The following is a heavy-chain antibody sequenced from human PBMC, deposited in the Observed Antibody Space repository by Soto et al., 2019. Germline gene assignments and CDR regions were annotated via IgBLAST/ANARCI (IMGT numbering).Heavy chain of an antibody. Sequence: PSETLSLTCTVSGGSISSYYWSWIRQPPGKGLEWIGYIYYSGSTNYNPSLKSRVTISVDTSKNQFSLKLNSMTAADTAVYYCARRWGTYFDFWGQGTLVTVSS. V-gene: IGHV4-59*01. CDR1: GGSISSYY. CDR3: ARRWGTYFDF. D-gene: IGHD7-27*01. CDR2: IYYSGST. J-gene: IGHJ4*02.